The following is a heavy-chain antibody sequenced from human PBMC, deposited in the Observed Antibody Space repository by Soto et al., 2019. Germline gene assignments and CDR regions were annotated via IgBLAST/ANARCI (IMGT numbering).Heavy chain of an antibody. V-gene: IGHV1-18*01. J-gene: IGHJ6*02. Sequence: QVQLVQSGAEVKKPGASVKVSCKASGYTFTRSGISWVRQAPGQGPEWMGWISSYNGDTNYAQTFQGRVTMTTDTSTSKAYMELRSLRSDDTAVYYCAREGVAPYCYYGMDVWGQGTPVTVSS. CDR1: GYTFTRSG. D-gene: IGHD5-12*01. CDR2: ISSYNGDT. CDR3: AREGVAPYCYYGMDV.